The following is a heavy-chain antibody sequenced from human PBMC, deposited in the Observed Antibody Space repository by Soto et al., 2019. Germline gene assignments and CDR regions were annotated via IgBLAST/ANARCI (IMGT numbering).Heavy chain of an antibody. CDR1: GGSISSGDYY. D-gene: IGHD4-4*01. CDR3: ARDRVGPDDYSPLFYYYYGMDV. CDR2: IYYSGST. J-gene: IGHJ6*02. Sequence: SETLSLTCTVSGGSISSGDYYWSWIRQPPGKGLEWIGYIYYSGSTYYNPSLKSRVTISVDTSKNQFSLKLSSVTAADKAVYYCARDRVGPDDYSPLFYYYYGMDVWGQGTTVT. V-gene: IGHV4-30-4*01.